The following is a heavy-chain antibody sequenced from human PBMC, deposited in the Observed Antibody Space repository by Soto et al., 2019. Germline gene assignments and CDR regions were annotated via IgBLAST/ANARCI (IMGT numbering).Heavy chain of an antibody. CDR2: IYYSGST. V-gene: IGHV4-59*01. J-gene: IGHJ4*02. Sequence: SGTLSLTCTVSGGSISSYYWSWIRQPPGKGLEWIGYIYYSGSTNYNPSLKSRVTISVDTSKNQFSLKLSSVTAADTAVYYCASTGLTQKQWLVQFDYLGQGTLVTVSS. CDR3: ASTGLTQKQWLVQFDY. D-gene: IGHD6-19*01. CDR1: GGSISSYY.